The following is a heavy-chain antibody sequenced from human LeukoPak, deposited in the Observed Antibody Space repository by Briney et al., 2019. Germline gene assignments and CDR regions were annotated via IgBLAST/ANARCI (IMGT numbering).Heavy chain of an antibody. V-gene: IGHV4-34*01. Sequence: SETLSLTCAVYGGSFSGYYWSWIRQPPGKGPEWIGEINHSGSTNYNPSLKSRVTISVDTSKNQFSPKLSSVTAADTAVYYCASDGPTYCGGDCHYGMDVWGQGTTVTVSS. D-gene: IGHD2-21*02. J-gene: IGHJ6*02. CDR1: GGSFSGYY. CDR3: ASDGPTYCGGDCHYGMDV. CDR2: INHSGST.